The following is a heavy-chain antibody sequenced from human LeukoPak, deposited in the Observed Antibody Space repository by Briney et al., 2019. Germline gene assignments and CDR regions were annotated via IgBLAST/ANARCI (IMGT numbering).Heavy chain of an antibody. CDR2: IIPILGIA. D-gene: IGHD6-13*01. CDR3: ARGLAAAHFDY. Sequence: GASVKVSCKASGYTFTSYGISWVRQAPGQGLEWMGRIIPILGIANYAQKFQGRVTITADKSTSTAYMELSSLRSEDTAVYYCARGLAAAHFDYWGQGTLVTVSS. J-gene: IGHJ4*02. CDR1: GYTFTSYG. V-gene: IGHV1-69*04.